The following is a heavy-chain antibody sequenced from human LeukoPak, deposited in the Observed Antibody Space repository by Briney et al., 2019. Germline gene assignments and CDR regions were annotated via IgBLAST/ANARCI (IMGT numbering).Heavy chain of an antibody. CDR1: AFTFSSYW. D-gene: IGHD6-13*01. Sequence: GGSLRLSCLASAFTFSSYWMSWVRQAPGKGLEWVANIKQDGTQNYYVDSVKGRFTISRDNAKNSLYLQMNSRLADEAAVYYCARLRPYSRTLNAYYGVDVWGPGTTVTVSS. V-gene: IGHV3-7*04. J-gene: IGHJ6*02. CDR3: ARLRPYSRTLNAYYGVDV. CDR2: IKQDGTQN.